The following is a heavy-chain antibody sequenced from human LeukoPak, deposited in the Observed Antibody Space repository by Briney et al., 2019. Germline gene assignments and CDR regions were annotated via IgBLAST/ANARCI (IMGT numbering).Heavy chain of an antibody. CDR2: INPNSGGT. CDR1: GYTFTGYY. D-gene: IGHD4-23*01. V-gene: IGHV1-2*02. J-gene: IGHJ6*03. CDR3: ARRFGGNSEDVSYYYYMDV. Sequence: ASVKVSCKASGYTFTGYYMHWVRQAPGQGLEWMGWINPNSGGTNYAQKFQGRVTMTRDTSISTAYMELSRLRSDDTAVYYCARRFGGNSEDVSYYYYMDVWGKGTTVTVSS.